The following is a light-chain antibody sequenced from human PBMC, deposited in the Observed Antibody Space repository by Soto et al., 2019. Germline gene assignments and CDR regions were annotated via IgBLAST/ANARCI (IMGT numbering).Light chain of an antibody. V-gene: IGKV1-39*01. Sequence: DIQMTQSPSSLSASVGDRVTITCRASQSISNYLSWYQQKPGKVPNLLIYAASSLQSGVPSRFSGSGSGTDFTLTLSSLRPEDFATYYCQQSYSTPTFGQGTKVEIK. CDR2: AAS. CDR1: QSISNY. CDR3: QQSYSTPT. J-gene: IGKJ1*01.